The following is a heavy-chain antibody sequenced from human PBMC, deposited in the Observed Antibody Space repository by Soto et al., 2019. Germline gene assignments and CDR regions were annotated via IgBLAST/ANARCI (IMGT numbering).Heavy chain of an antibody. V-gene: IGHV1-46*01. CDR1: GYTFTSYY. CDR2: INPSGGST. Sequence: ASVKVSCKASGYTFTSYYMRWVRQAPGQGLEWMGIINPSGGSTSYAQKFQGRVTMTRDTSTSTVYMELSSLRSEDTAVYYCAKGVPGIAVAGTGYFQHWGQGTLVTVSS. CDR3: AKGVPGIAVAGTGYFQH. J-gene: IGHJ1*01. D-gene: IGHD6-19*01.